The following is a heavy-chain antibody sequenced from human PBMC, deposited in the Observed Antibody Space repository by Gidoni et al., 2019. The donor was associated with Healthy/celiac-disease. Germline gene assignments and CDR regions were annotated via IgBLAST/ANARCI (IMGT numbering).Heavy chain of an antibody. V-gene: IGHV4-38-2*02. CDR2: IYNSGST. CDR1: GYSISSGYY. Sequence: QVQLQESGTGLVKPSETLSLTCAVSGYSISSGYYWGWIRQPPGKGLEWIGSIYNSGSTYYNPSLKSRVTISVDTSKNQFSLKLSSVTAADTAVYYCARETEGDRSGWYYHGYWGQGTLVTVSS. D-gene: IGHD6-19*01. J-gene: IGHJ4*02. CDR3: ARETEGDRSGWYYHGY.